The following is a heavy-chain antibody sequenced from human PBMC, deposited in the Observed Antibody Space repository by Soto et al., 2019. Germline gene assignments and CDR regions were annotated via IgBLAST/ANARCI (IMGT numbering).Heavy chain of an antibody. D-gene: IGHD4-17*01. CDR3: ARVTYGDYFDY. CDR1: GDTFTSYA. CDR2: INAGNGNT. Sequence: ASVKVSCKACGDTFTSYAMHWVRQAPGQRLQWMGWINAGNGNTYYSQMFQDRVTITRDTSASTAYMELSSLRSEDTAVYYCARVTYGDYFDYWGQGTLVTVSS. J-gene: IGHJ4*02. V-gene: IGHV1-3*01.